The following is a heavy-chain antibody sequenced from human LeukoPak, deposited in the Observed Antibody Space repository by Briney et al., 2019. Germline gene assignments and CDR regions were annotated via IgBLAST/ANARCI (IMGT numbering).Heavy chain of an antibody. CDR3: VSGSSHSGSYGF. V-gene: IGHV3-74*01. J-gene: IGHJ4*02. CDR1: GFTFSSYW. CDR2: INDDGSTT. D-gene: IGHD3-10*01. Sequence: GGSLRLSCAASGFTFSSYWMHWVRRAPGKGLVWVSRINDDGSTTTYADSVKGRFTISRDNAKNTLYLQMNSLRAEDTAVYYCVSGSSHSGSYGFWGQGTLVTVSS.